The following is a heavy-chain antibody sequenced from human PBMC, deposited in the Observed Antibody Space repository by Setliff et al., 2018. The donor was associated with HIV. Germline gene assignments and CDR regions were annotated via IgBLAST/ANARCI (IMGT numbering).Heavy chain of an antibody. D-gene: IGHD1-26*01. CDR3: AKNRARELAYVANYFDQ. J-gene: IGHJ4*02. CDR2: IMPNDGGT. Sequence: ASVKVSCKASGYSLTDYYMHWVRQVPGQGLEWMGWIMPNDGGTDYAQRFQGRITMTRDTSLITRTRDRPITTVYMELTRLTSDDTALYFCAKNRARELAYVANYFDQWGQGTLVTVSS. V-gene: IGHV1-2*02. CDR1: GYSLTDYY.